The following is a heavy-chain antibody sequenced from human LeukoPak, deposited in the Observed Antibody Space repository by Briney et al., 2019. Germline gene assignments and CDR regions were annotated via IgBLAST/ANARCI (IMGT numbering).Heavy chain of an antibody. D-gene: IGHD3-3*01. V-gene: IGHV4-39*01. Sequence: SETLSLTCTVSGGSISSSSYYWGWIRQPPGKGLEWIGSIYYSGSTYYNPSLKSRVTISVDTSKNQFSLKLSSVTAADTAVYYCASSHYDFCSGYSFDYWGQGTLVTVSS. CDR1: GGSISSSSYY. CDR3: ASSHYDFCSGYSFDY. CDR2: IYYSGST. J-gene: IGHJ4*02.